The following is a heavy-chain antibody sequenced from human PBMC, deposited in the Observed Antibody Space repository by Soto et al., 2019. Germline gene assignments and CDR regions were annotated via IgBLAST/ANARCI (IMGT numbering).Heavy chain of an antibody. D-gene: IGHD2-2*02. CDR1: GFTFSSYA. V-gene: IGHV3-30-3*01. CDR2: ISYDGSNN. Sequence: QVQLVESGGGVVQPGRSLRLSCAASGFTFSSYAMHWVRQAPGKGLEWVAVISYDGSNNYYADSVKGRFTISRDNSKNTMYLQMHSLRAEDTAVYYCARASPLLYHFDYWGQGTLVTVSS. J-gene: IGHJ4*02. CDR3: ARASPLLYHFDY.